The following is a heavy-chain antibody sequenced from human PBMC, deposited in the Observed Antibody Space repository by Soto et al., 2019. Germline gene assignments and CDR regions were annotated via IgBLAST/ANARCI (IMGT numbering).Heavy chain of an antibody. V-gene: IGHV4-30-4*01. Sequence: TLSLTCTVSGGSISSGDYYWSWIRQPPGKGLEWIGYIYYSGSTYYNPSLKSRVTISVDTSKNQFSLKLSSVTAADTAVYYCVSRGDTAYAFDIWGQGTMVTVSS. D-gene: IGHD5-18*01. CDR3: VSRGDTAYAFDI. CDR2: IYYSGST. CDR1: GGSISSGDYY. J-gene: IGHJ3*02.